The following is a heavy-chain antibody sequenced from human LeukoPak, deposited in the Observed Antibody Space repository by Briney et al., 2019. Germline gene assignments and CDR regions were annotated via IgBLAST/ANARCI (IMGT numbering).Heavy chain of an antibody. CDR2: FDPEDGET. Sequence: ASVKVSCKVSGYTLTELSMHWVRQAPGKGLEWMGGFDPEDGETIYAQKFQGRVTITADKSTSTAYMELSSLRSEDTAVYYCARSPARTSMVRGLPEDDAFDIWGQGTMVTVSS. J-gene: IGHJ3*02. V-gene: IGHV1-24*01. CDR1: GYTLTELS. CDR3: ARSPARTSMVRGLPEDDAFDI. D-gene: IGHD3-10*01.